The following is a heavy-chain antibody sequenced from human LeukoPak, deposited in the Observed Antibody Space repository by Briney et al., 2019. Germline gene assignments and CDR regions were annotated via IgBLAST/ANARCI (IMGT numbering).Heavy chain of an antibody. Sequence: AASVKVSCKASGYTFNNYGISWVRQAPGQGLEWVGWVSSYNGDTNYAQRFQGRVTMSTDTSTSTAYMELRSLRFDDTAIYYCAKDWHILTGRNCFDPWGQGTLVTASS. CDR2: VSSYNGDT. D-gene: IGHD3-9*01. J-gene: IGHJ5*02. CDR3: AKDWHILTGRNCFDP. CDR1: GYTFNNYG. V-gene: IGHV1-18*01.